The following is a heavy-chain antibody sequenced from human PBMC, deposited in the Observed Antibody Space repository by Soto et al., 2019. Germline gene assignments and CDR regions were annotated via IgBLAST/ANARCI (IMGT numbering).Heavy chain of an antibody. CDR1: GYTFTTYA. J-gene: IGHJ4*02. CDR2: ISTYNGNT. CDR3: ARDPQYSTSSQVFDS. D-gene: IGHD6-6*01. V-gene: IGHV1-18*01. Sequence: QVQLVQSGAEVKKPGASVKVSCKASGYTFTTYAISWVRQAPGQGLVWMGRISTYNGNTKYAQKLQGRVTMTTDTSTSTAYMELRSLRSDDTAVYYCARDPQYSTSSQVFDSWGQGTLVTVSS.